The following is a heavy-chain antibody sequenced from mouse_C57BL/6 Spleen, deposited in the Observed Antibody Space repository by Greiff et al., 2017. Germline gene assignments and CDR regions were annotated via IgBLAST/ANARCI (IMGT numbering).Heavy chain of an antibody. CDR3: ARDEEKGYFDY. V-gene: IGHV5-16*01. Sequence: EAKVEESEGGLVQPGSSMKLSCTASGFTFSDYYMAWVRQVPEKGLEWVANINYDGSSTYYLDSLKSRFIISRDNAKNILYLQMSSLKSEDTATYYCARDEEKGYFDYWGQGTTLTVSS. J-gene: IGHJ2*01. CDR2: INYDGSST. CDR1: GFTFSDYY.